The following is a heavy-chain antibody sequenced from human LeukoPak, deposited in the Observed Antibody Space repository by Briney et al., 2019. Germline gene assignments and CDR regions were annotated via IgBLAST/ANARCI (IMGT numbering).Heavy chain of an antibody. CDR2: ISAYNGNT. CDR1: GYTFTSYG. D-gene: IGHD5-18*01. Sequence: ASVKVSCKASGYTFTSYGISWVRQAPGQGLEWMGWISAYNGNTNYAQKLQGRVTMTTDTSTSTAYMELRSLGSDDTAVYYCARAKRDGYSYGYRFDYWGQGTLVTVSS. V-gene: IGHV1-18*01. CDR3: ARAKRDGYSYGYRFDY. J-gene: IGHJ4*02.